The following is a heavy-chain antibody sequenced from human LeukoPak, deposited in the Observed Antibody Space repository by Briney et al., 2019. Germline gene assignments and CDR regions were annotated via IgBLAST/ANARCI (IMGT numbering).Heavy chain of an antibody. CDR1: GDSTNNFQ. V-gene: IGHV4-59*01. J-gene: IGHJ6*02. CDR2: IFHSGGS. CDR3: ARLLPSAFYHGMDV. Sequence: PSETLSLTCTVSGDSTNNFQWSWIRQPPRKGLEWIGHIFHSGGSKYNPSLKSRATISTDMSKNVLSLELTSVTAADTAVYYCARLLPSAFYHGMDVWGQGTTVTVSS. D-gene: IGHD3-16*01.